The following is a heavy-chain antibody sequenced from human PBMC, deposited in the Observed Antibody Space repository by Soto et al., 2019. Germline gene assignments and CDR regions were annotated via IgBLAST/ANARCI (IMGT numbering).Heavy chain of an antibody. CDR1: GFTFSSYA. V-gene: IGHV3-23*01. D-gene: IGHD5-18*01. CDR3: ANIRASYGSNSGNY. J-gene: IGHJ4*02. CDR2: ISGSGGST. Sequence: GGSLRLSCAASGFTFSSYAMSWVRQAPGKGLEWVSAISGSGGSTYYADSVKGRFTISRDNSKNTLYLQMNSLRAEDTAVYYCANIRASYGSNSGNYWGQGALVTVSS.